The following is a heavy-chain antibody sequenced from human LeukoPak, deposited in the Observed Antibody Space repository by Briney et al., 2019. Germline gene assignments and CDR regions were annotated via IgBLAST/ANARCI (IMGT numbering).Heavy chain of an antibody. D-gene: IGHD6-13*01. V-gene: IGHV3-21*04. J-gene: IGHJ4*02. CDR2: ISGSTTYI. Sequence: PGGSLRLSCAASGFTFSTFSMNWVRQAPGKGLEWVSSISGSTTYIFYADSVEGRFTISRDNAKNLVYLQMNSLRAEDTAVYYCANPGLAAFDYWGQGTLVTVSS. CDR1: GFTFSTFS. CDR3: ANPGLAAFDY.